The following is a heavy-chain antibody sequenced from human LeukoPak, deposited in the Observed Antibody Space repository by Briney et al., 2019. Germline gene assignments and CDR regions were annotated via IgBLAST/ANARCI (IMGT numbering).Heavy chain of an antibody. V-gene: IGHV1-69*13. D-gene: IGHD2-15*01. Sequence: SVTVSCTASGGTFSSYAISWVRQAPGQGLEWMGGIIPIFGTANYAQKFQGRVTITADESTSTAYMELSSLRSEDTAVYYCAPSRYCSGGSCYISNWFDPWGQGTLVTVSS. CDR1: GGTFSSYA. CDR2: IIPIFGTA. J-gene: IGHJ5*02. CDR3: APSRYCSGGSCYISNWFDP.